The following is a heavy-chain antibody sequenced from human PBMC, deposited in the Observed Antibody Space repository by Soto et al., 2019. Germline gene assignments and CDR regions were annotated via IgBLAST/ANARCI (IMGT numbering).Heavy chain of an antibody. J-gene: IGHJ6*02. CDR3: AKDYGSWSYYFDDYYYGMDV. V-gene: IGHV3-9*01. CDR1: GFTFDDYA. CDR2: ISWNSGSI. Sequence: EVQLVESGGGLVQPGRSLRLSCAASGFTFDDYAMHWVRQAPGKGLEWVSGISWNSGSIGYADSVKGRFTISRDNAKKSLYLQMNSLRAEDTALYYCAKDYGSWSYYFDDYYYGMDVWGQGTTVTVSS. D-gene: IGHD3-10*01.